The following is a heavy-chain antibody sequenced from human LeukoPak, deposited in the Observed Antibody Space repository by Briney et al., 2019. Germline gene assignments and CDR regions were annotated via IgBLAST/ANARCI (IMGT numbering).Heavy chain of an antibody. V-gene: IGHV1-18*01. D-gene: IGHD4-23*01. Sequence: GASVDVSCKASGYAFTSYAINWVRQAPGQGLEWMGWLSGYNGNTIHAQKLEGRVTMTTDTSTSTAYLELRGLRSDDTAVYYCARGGLYGGNNEFDYWGQGTLVTVSS. CDR2: LSGYNGNT. J-gene: IGHJ4*02. CDR1: GYAFTSYA. CDR3: ARGGLYGGNNEFDY.